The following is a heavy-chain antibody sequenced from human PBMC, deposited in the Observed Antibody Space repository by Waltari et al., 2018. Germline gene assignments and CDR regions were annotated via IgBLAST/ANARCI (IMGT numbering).Heavy chain of an antibody. CDR1: GFPFGSYG. CDR3: AKDGEVDGYFDY. Sequence: QVQLVESGGGVVQPGGSLRLSCAASGFPFGSYGMRWVRQAPGKGLEWVAFIRYDGSNKYYADSVKGRFTISRDNSKNTLYLQMNSLRAEDTAVYYCAKDGEVDGYFDYWGQGTLVTVSS. CDR2: IRYDGSNK. D-gene: IGHD3-3*01. V-gene: IGHV3-30*02. J-gene: IGHJ4*02.